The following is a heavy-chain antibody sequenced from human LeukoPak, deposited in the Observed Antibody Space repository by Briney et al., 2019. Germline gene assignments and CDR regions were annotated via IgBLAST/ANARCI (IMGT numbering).Heavy chain of an antibody. D-gene: IGHD6-13*01. CDR2: IYSGGST. V-gene: IGHV3-53*01. J-gene: IGHJ4*02. CDR3: ARGYSSSWYGAFGY. Sequence: GGSLRLSCAASGFTVSSNYMSWVRQAPGKELEWVSVIYSGGSTYYADSVKGRFTISRDNSKNTLYLQMNSLRAEDTAVYYCARGYSSSWYGAFGYWGQGTLVTVSS. CDR1: GFTVSSNY.